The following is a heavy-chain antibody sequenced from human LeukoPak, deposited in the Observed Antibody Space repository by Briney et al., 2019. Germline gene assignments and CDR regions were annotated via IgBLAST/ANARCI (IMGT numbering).Heavy chain of an antibody. Sequence: ASVKVSCKASGYTFTGYYMHWVRQAPGEGLEWMGRINTNSGGTNYAQKFQGRVTMTRDTSISTVYVELRGLRTGDTAIYFCARPLYCSGGTCHSDYYYGIDVWGQGTTVTVSS. V-gene: IGHV1-2*02. CDR1: GYTFTGYY. CDR2: INTNSGGT. CDR3: ARPLYCSGGTCHSDYYYGIDV. J-gene: IGHJ6*02. D-gene: IGHD2-15*01.